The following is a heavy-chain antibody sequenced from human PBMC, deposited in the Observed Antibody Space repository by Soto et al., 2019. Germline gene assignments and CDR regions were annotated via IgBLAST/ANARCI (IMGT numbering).Heavy chain of an antibody. V-gene: IGHV3-23*01. CDR2: ITGSGSST. Sequence: GGSLRLSCAASGFTFRSYAMTWVRQAPGKGLEWVSAITGSGSSTDYADSVKGRFTISRDNSKNTLYLQMNSLRAEDTAVYYCAKERSETTRYDYWGQGTLVTVSS. J-gene: IGHJ4*02. D-gene: IGHD4-4*01. CDR1: GFTFRSYA. CDR3: AKERSETTRYDY.